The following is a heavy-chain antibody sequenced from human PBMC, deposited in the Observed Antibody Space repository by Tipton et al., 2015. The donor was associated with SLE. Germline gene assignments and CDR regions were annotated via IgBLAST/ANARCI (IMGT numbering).Heavy chain of an antibody. CDR2: ISYDGSNK. CDR1: GFTFSTYA. J-gene: IGHJ3*02. CDR3: ASGLLDAFDI. V-gene: IGHV3-30*04. Sequence: SLRLSCAASGFTFSTYAMHWVRQAPGKGLEWVAVISYDGSNKYYADSVKGRFTISRDTSKNTLYLQMNSLRADDTAVYYCASGLLDAFDIWGQGTMVTVSS.